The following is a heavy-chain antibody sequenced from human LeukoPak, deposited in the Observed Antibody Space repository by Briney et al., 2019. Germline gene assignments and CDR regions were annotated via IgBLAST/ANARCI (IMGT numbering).Heavy chain of an antibody. V-gene: IGHV3-49*04. CDR1: GFTFGDYA. CDR2: IRSKAYGGIT. D-gene: IGHD2-2*01. CDR3: SRRVVIIAACDS. Sequence: PGGSLRLSCTASGFTFGDYAMSWVRQAPGKGLEWVGFIRSKAYGGITEYAASGRGRLTISKDDSKSSGFLKMNSLKTEDTAVYYCSRRVVIIAACDSSGEGTMVSV. J-gene: IGHJ3*02.